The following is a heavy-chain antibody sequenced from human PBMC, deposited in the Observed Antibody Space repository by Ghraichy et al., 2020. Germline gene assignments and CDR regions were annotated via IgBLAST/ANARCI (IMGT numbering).Heavy chain of an antibody. Sequence: SETLSLTCTVSGGSIRDGDYYWSWIRQPPGKGLEWVGHIFYSGSTHRNRSLRNRLTMAVDTSKNQFSLSLNSVTAADTAVYYCARGPYSTGWSTAIDFWGQGSLVTVS. J-gene: IGHJ4*02. CDR3: ARGPYSTGWSTAIDF. CDR2: IFYSGST. D-gene: IGHD6-19*01. V-gene: IGHV4-30-4*01. CDR1: GGSIRDGDYY.